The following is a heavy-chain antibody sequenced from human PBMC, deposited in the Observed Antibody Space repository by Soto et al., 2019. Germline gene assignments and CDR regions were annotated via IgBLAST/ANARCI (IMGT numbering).Heavy chain of an antibody. D-gene: IGHD3-3*01. Sequence: QVQLVESGGGVVQPGRSLRLSCAASGFTFSSYGMHWVRQAPGKGLEWVAVISYDGSNKYYADSVKGRFTISRDNSKNRLYLQMNSLRAEDTAVYYCAGTSVYYYYYGMDVWGQGTTVTVSS. V-gene: IGHV3-30*03. J-gene: IGHJ6*02. CDR3: AGTSVYYYYYGMDV. CDR2: ISYDGSNK. CDR1: GFTFSSYG.